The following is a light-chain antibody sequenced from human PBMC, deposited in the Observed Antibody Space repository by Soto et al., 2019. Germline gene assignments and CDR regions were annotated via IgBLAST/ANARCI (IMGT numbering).Light chain of an antibody. CDR3: QQYNSYSPT. Sequence: DLQMTQSPSTLSASVGDRVTITCRASQSISSWLAWYQQKPGKAPKLLIYDASSLQSEVSSRFSGSGSGTEFTLTISSLQPDDFATYYCQQYNSYSPTFGQGTKV. V-gene: IGKV1-5*01. J-gene: IGKJ1*01. CDR1: QSISSW. CDR2: DAS.